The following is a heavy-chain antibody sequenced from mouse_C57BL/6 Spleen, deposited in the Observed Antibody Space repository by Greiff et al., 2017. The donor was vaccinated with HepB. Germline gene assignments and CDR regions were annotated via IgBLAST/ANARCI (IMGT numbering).Heavy chain of an antibody. CDR1: GYAFSSSW. V-gene: IGHV1-82*01. D-gene: IGHD2-5*01. CDR3: ARNPYDSNYGYFDV. CDR2: IYPGDGDT. Sequence: QVHVKQSGPELVKPGASVKISCKASGYAFSSSWMNWVKQRPGKGLEWIGRIYPGDGDTNYNGKFKGKATLTADNSSSTAYMQLSSLTSEDSAVYFCARNPYDSNYGYFDVWGTGTTVTVSS. J-gene: IGHJ1*03.